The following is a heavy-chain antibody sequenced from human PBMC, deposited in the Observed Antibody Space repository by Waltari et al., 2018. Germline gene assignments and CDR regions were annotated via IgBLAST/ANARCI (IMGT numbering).Heavy chain of an antibody. V-gene: IGHV4-39*01. CDR1: NVSSSSGAYY. J-gene: IGHJ5*02. D-gene: IGHD6-6*01. CDR2: IYYSGST. Sequence: QLHLQESGPERVKPSETLYLTCTASNVSSSSGAYYWCWIRQPAGKGPEWIGNIYYSGSTSYNPSLESRVAISVDTSKNQFFLSLTSVTAADAAIYYCARAECSTSSCFFVSGFDPWGQGIQVTVSS. CDR3: ARAECSTSSCFFVSGFDP.